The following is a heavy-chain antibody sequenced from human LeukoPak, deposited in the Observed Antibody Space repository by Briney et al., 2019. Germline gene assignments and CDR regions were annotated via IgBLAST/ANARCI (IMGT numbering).Heavy chain of an antibody. Sequence: GGSLRLSCAASGFTFSSYAMSWARQAPGKGLEWVSAISGSGGSTYYADSVKGRFTISRDNSENTLYLQMNSLRAEDTAVYYCATGGATTSFSRFDYWGQGTLVTVSS. V-gene: IGHV3-23*01. CDR3: ATGGATTSFSRFDY. CDR1: GFTFSSYA. D-gene: IGHD4-11*01. J-gene: IGHJ4*02. CDR2: ISGSGGST.